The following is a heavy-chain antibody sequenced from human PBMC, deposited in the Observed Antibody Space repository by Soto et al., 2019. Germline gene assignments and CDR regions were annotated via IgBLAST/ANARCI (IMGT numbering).Heavy chain of an antibody. CDR1: GGSFSGYY. J-gene: IGHJ4*02. CDR2: INHSGST. Sequence: SETLSLTCAVYGGSFSGYYWSWIRQPPGKGLEWIGEINHSGSTNYNPSLKSRVTISVDTSKNQFSLKLSSVTAADTAVYYCARRVLRYFDWLLSPHFIDYWGQGTLVTVSS. V-gene: IGHV4-34*01. D-gene: IGHD3-9*01. CDR3: ARRVLRYFDWLLSPHFIDY.